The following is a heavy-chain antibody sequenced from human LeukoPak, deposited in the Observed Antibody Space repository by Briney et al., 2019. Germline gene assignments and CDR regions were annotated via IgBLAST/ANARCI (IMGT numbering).Heavy chain of an antibody. V-gene: IGHV3-7*01. CDR3: ARAYNGSGSYYYYYGMDV. J-gene: IGHJ6*02. CDR2: IKQDGSEK. D-gene: IGHD3-10*01. Sequence: PGGSLRLSCAASGFTFSSYWMSWVRQAPGKGLEWVANIKQDGSEKYYVDSVKGRFTISRDNAKNSLYLQMNSLRAEDTAVYYCARAYNGSGSYYYYYGMDVWGQGTTVTVSS. CDR1: GFTFSSYW.